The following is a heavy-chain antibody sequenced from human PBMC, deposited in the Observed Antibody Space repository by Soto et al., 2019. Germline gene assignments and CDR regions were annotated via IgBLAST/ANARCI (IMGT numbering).Heavy chain of an antibody. CDR3: ARSIAARRYWFDP. V-gene: IGHV4-59*01. J-gene: IGHJ5*02. CDR1: GGSISSYY. CDR2: IYYSGST. Sequence: PSETLSLTCTVSGGSISSYYWSWIRQPPGKGLEWIGYIYYSGSTNYNPSLKSRVTISVDTSKNQFSLKLSSVTAADTAVYYCARSIAARRYWFDPWGQGTLVTVSS. D-gene: IGHD6-6*01.